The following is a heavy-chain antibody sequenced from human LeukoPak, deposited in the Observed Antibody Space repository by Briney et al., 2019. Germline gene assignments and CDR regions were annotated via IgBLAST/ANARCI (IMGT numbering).Heavy chain of an antibody. Sequence: GGSLRLSCAASGFTFSSYGMSWVRQAPGKGLEWVSAISGSGGSTYYADSVKGRFTISRDNSDNTLYLQMNSQRAEDTAMYYCAKDKSSGWYLDYFDYWGQGTLVIVSS. CDR2: ISGSGGST. J-gene: IGHJ4*02. CDR3: AKDKSSGWYLDYFDY. CDR1: GFTFSSYG. V-gene: IGHV3-23*01. D-gene: IGHD6-19*01.